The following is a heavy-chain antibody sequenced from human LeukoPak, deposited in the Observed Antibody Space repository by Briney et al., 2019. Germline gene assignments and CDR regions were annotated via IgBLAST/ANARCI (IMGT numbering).Heavy chain of an antibody. CDR2: ISSDSSHI. V-gene: IGHV3-21*01. CDR3: ARHLNYYLDY. J-gene: IGHJ4*02. Sequence: GGSLRLSCSTSGFAFNFFSMNWVRQVPGKGLEWISSISSDSSHIYYADSVKGRFTISRDNAKNTLYLQMNSLRAEDTAVYYCARHLNYYLDYWGQGTLVTVSS. D-gene: IGHD3-22*01. CDR1: GFAFNFFS.